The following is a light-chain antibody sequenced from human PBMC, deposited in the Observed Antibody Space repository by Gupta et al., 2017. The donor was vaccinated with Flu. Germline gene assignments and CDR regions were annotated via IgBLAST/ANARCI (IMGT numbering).Light chain of an antibody. Sequence: APRSVPPGERATLSCRASQSVSSDLAWYQPKPGQAPRLLIFGASTRATGVPATFSGSGSGTEFTLTISSLQSEDFGVYYCQQYNTGPPSTFGQGTKLEIK. CDR2: GAS. CDR1: QSVSSD. J-gene: IGKJ2*01. V-gene: IGKV3-15*01. CDR3: QQYNTGPPST.